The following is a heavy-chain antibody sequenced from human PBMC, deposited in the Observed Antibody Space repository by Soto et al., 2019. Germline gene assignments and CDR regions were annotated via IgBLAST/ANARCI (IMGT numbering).Heavy chain of an antibody. D-gene: IGHD2-8*02. V-gene: IGHV2-5*02. CDR1: GFSLSTSGVG. CDR3: AHRRPGLPGGYFDY. CDR2: IYWDDDK. Sequence: ESGPTLVNPTQTLTLTCTFSGFSLSTSGVGVGWIRQPPGKALEWLALIYWDDDKRYSPSLKSRLTITKDTSKNQVVLTMTNMDPVDTATYYRAHRRPGLPGGYFDYWGQGTLVTVSS. J-gene: IGHJ4*02.